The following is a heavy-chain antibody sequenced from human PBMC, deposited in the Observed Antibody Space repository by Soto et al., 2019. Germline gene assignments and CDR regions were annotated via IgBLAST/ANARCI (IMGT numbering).Heavy chain of an antibody. CDR2: INPNSGGT. CDR3: ARDWSIIVHPGAFEI. V-gene: IGHV1-2*02. CDR1: GYTFTGYY. J-gene: IGHJ3*02. Sequence: ASVKVPCKASGYTFTGYYMHWVRQAPGQGLEWMGWINPNSGGTNYAQKSQGRVTMTRDTSISTAYMELSRRRSDDTAVYYCARDWSIIVHPGAFEIWGQGTRVTVAS. D-gene: IGHD1-26*01.